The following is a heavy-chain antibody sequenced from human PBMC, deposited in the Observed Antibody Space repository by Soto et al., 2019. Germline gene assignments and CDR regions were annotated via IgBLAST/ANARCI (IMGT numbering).Heavy chain of an antibody. J-gene: IGHJ4*02. D-gene: IGHD1-26*01. CDR1: GGTFSSYS. Sequence: QVQLVQSGAEVKKPGSSVKVSCKASGGTFSSYSLNWVRQAPGQGLEWMGEIITIFGTANYAQKFQGRVTITADESTTTAYMELSSLRSEDTAVYYCAADGGRHSVGIDYCGQGTRVTVSS. V-gene: IGHV1-69*01. CDR2: IITIFGTA. CDR3: AADGGRHSVGIDY.